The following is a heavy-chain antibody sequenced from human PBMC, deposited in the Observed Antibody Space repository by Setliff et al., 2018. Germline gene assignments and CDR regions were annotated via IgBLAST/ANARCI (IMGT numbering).Heavy chain of an antibody. D-gene: IGHD5-18*01. V-gene: IGHV4-61*09. CDR2: VYVGGNT. CDR3: ARGRRVAMVPYTY. J-gene: IGHJ4*02. CDR1: GVSIANTASY. Sequence: SETLSLTCNVSGVSIANTASYWSWIRQPAGKTLEWIGQVYVGGNTYYNPSLESRVTISVDTSKNQFSLKLTSVTAADTAVYYCARGRRVAMVPYTYWGQGNLVTVSS.